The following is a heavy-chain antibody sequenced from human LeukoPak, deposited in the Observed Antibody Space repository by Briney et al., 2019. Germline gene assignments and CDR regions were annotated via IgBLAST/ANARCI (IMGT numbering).Heavy chain of an antibody. J-gene: IGHJ4*02. CDR1: GGSISSSSYS. D-gene: IGHD6-19*01. Sequence: SETLSLTCTVSGGSISSSSYSWGWIRQPPGKGLEWIGSIYYSGSTYYNPSLKSRVTISVDTSKNQFSLKLSSVTAADTAVYYCARHGVDIAVAGSPFMMGPRFDYWGQGTLVTVSS. CDR3: ARHGVDIAVAGSPFMMGPRFDY. CDR2: IYYSGST. V-gene: IGHV4-39*01.